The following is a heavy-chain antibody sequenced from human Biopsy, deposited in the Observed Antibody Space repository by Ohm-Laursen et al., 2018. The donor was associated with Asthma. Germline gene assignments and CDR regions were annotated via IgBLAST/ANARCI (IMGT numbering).Heavy chain of an antibody. CDR2: MSYDGSIK. V-gene: IGHV3-30*03. Sequence: SLRLSCTASGFMFRSFDMHWVRQAPGKGLEWVALMSYDGSIKDYADSVKGRFTISRDNSMNTLYLHMNSLRVEDTAVYYCARGLDYSGRSGFDYWGRGTLVTVSS. CDR1: GFMFRSFD. J-gene: IGHJ4*01. D-gene: IGHD3-10*01. CDR3: ARGLDYSGRSGFDY.